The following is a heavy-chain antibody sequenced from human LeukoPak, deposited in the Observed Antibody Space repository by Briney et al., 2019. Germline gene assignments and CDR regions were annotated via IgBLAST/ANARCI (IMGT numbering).Heavy chain of an antibody. CDR1: GFTFSDYY. V-gene: IGHV3-11*04. CDR3: ATRDLYYYDSSGYYPFGY. D-gene: IGHD3-22*01. Sequence: PGGSLRLSCAASGFTFSDYYMSWIRQAPGKGLEWVSYISSSSSTIYYADSVKGRFTISRDNAKNSLYLQMNSLRAEDTAVYYCATRDLYYYDSSGYYPFGYWGQGTVVTVSS. CDR2: ISSSSSTI. J-gene: IGHJ4*02.